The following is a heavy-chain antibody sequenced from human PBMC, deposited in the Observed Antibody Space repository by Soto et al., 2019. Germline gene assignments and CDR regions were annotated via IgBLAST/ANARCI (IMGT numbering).Heavy chain of an antibody. V-gene: IGHV1-8*01. CDR2: MNPNSGNT. CDR1: GYTFTSYD. Sequence: QVQLVQSGAEVKKPGASVKVSCKASGYTFTSYDINWVRQATGQGLEWMGWMNPNSGNTGYAQKFQGRVTMTRTTSTSTAYMGLSSLRSEDTAVYYCARGKGGGSAFTTARLSQPGYWGQGTLVTVSS. CDR3: ARGKGGGSAFTTARLSQPGY. J-gene: IGHJ4*02. D-gene: IGHD2-15*01.